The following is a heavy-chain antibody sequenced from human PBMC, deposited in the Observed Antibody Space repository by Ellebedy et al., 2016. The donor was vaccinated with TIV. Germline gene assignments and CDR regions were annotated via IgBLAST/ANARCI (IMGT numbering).Heavy chain of an antibody. D-gene: IGHD1-26*01. J-gene: IGHJ4*02. CDR1: GYTFTGYY. Sequence: AASVKVSCKASGYTFTGYYMHWVRQAPGQGLEWMGWINPNSGGTNYAQKFQGRVTMTRDTSISTAYMELRSLRSDDTAVYYCARGEVGATTSLGYWGQGTLVTVSS. CDR3: ARGEVGATTSLGY. CDR2: INPNSGGT. V-gene: IGHV1-2*02.